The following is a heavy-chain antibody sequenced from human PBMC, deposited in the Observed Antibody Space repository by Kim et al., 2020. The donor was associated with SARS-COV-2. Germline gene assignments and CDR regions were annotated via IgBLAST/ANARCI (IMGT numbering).Heavy chain of an antibody. CDR1: GFTFSSYS. Sequence: GGSLRLSCAASGFTFSSYSMNWVRQAPGKGLEWVSYISSSSSTIYYADSVKGRFTISRDNAKNSLYLQMNSLRDEDTAVYYCARDTVVVPAAIRWFEPWGQGTLVTVSS. V-gene: IGHV3-48*02. CDR3: ARDTVVVPAAIRWFEP. J-gene: IGHJ5*02. D-gene: IGHD2-2*01. CDR2: ISSSSSTI.